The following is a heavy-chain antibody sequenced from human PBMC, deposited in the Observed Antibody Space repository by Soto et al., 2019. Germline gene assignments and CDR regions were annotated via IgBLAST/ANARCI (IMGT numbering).Heavy chain of an antibody. J-gene: IGHJ6*02. CDR2: IYWEDDK. CDR3: AYLPCSGGSCYWSSFSGMDV. Sequence: QITLKESGPTLVKPTQTLTLTCTFSGFSLSTSGVGVAWIRQPPGKALEWLALIYWEDDKRYRPSLESRLTFTKDTSKNQVVPTMTNMDSVDTATYYCAYLPCSGGSCYWSSFSGMDVWGQGTTVTVSS. CDR1: GFSLSTSGVG. V-gene: IGHV2-5*02. D-gene: IGHD2-15*01.